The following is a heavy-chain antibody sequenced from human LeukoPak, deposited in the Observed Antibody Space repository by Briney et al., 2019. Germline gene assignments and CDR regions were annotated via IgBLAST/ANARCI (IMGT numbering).Heavy chain of an antibody. J-gene: IGHJ6*02. CDR3: ARGLVAAIYYYYGMDV. D-gene: IGHD2-15*01. Sequence: ASVKVSCKASGYTFTDYFIHWVRQAPGQGLEWMGIINPGGGSTRYAQQFHDRVTMTRDTSTSTVYMELSSLRSEDTAVYYCARGLVAAIYYYYGMDVWGQGTTVTVSS. CDR1: GYTFTDYF. CDR2: INPGGGST. V-gene: IGHV1-46*01.